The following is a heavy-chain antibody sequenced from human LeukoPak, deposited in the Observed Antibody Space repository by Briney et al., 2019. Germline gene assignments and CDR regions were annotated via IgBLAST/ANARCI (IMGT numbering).Heavy chain of an antibody. CDR2: TYYRSKWYN. CDR3: ARDLGNTGWYTFDY. CDR1: GYSVSSNNGA. D-gene: IGHD6-19*01. Sequence: SQTLSLTCDISGYSVSSNNGAWNWIRQSPSRGREWLGRTYYRSKWYNDYAGSLNGRITIGPDTSKNQFSLHLNSVTPEDTAVYYCARDLGNTGWYTFDYWGQGILVTVSS. V-gene: IGHV6-1*01. J-gene: IGHJ4*02.